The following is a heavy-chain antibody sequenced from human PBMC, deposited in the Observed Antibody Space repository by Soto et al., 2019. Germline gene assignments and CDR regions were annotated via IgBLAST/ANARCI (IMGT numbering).Heavy chain of an antibody. CDR2: IIPIFGTA. V-gene: IGHV1-69*13. D-gene: IGHD2-2*01. CDR1: GGTFSSYA. Sequence: SVKVSCKASGGTFSSYAISWVRQAPGQGLEWMGGIIPIFGTANYAQKFQGRVTITADESTSTAYMELSSLRSEDTAVYYCATYTYCSSTSCLYGDYWGQGTLVTVSS. J-gene: IGHJ4*02. CDR3: ATYTYCSSTSCLYGDY.